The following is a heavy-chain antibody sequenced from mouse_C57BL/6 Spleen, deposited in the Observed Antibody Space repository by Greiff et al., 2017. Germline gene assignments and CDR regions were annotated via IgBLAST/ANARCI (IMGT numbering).Heavy chain of an antibody. J-gene: IGHJ4*01. CDR2: ISSGSSTI. CDR1: GFTFSDYG. V-gene: IGHV5-17*01. D-gene: IGHD2-2*01. Sequence: EVKVVESGGGLVKPGGSLKLSCAASGFTFSDYGMHWVRQAPEKGLEWVAYISSGSSTIYYADTVKGRFTISRDHAKNTLFLQMTSLRSEDTAMYYCAMVGYDYAMDYWGQGTSVTVSS. CDR3: AMVGYDYAMDY.